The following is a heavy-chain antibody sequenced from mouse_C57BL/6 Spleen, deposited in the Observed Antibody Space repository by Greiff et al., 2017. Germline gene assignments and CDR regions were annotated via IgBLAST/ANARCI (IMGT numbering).Heavy chain of an antibody. CDR2: INPTYGTT. J-gene: IGHJ1*03. V-gene: IGHV1-39*01. D-gene: IGHD2-4*01. Sequence: EVQLQQPGPELVKPGASVKISCKASGYSFTDYYMNWVKQSTGKSLEWIGVINPTYGTTSYNQKFKGKATLTVDQSSSTAYMQLNSLTSGDSAVYYCARESYYDYEGYVDVWGTGTTLTVSS. CDR3: ARESYYDYEGYVDV. CDR1: GYSFTDYY.